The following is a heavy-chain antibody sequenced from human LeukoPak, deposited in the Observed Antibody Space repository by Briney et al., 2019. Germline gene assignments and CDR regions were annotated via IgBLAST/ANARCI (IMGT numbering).Heavy chain of an antibody. CDR1: GYTLTELS. CDR2: FDPEDGET. V-gene: IGHV1-24*01. J-gene: IGHJ4*02. CDR3: ATLQAAGTGIDY. D-gene: IGHD6-13*01. Sequence: ASVKVSCKVSGYTLTELSMHWVRQAPGKGLEWMGGFDPEDGETIYAQKFQGRVTMTEDTSTDTAYMELSCLRSEDTAVYYCATLQAAGTGIDYWGQGTLVTVSS.